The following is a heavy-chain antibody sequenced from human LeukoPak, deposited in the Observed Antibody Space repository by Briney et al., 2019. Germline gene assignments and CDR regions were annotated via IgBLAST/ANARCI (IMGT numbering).Heavy chain of an antibody. V-gene: IGHV3-7*01. J-gene: IGHJ3*02. CDR3: ARAVRYCSGGRCYSDDAFDI. CDR2: TKPDGSEK. CDR1: GFTLNIYW. Sequence: GGSLRLSCAASGFTLNIYWMSWVRQAPGKGLEWVANTKPDGSEKYYVDSVKGRFTISRDNAKNSLYLQMNSLRAEDTAVYYCARAVRYCSGGRCYSDDAFDIWGQGTMVTVSS. D-gene: IGHD2-15*01.